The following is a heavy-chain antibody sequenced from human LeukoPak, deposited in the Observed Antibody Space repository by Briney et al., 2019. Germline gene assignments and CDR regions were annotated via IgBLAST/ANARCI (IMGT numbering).Heavy chain of an antibody. CDR2: ISGRGGCT. D-gene: IGHD3-22*01. CDR3: AKDGVYDSSGYYYASTLEYYFDY. CDR1: GFTFSSYA. Sequence: GGSLRLSCAASGFTFSSYAMSWVRQAPGKGLEWVSAISGRGGCTYYADSVKGRFTISRDNSKNTLYLQMNSLRAEDTAVYYCAKDGVYDSSGYYYASTLEYYFDYWGQGTLVTVSS. V-gene: IGHV3-23*01. J-gene: IGHJ4*02.